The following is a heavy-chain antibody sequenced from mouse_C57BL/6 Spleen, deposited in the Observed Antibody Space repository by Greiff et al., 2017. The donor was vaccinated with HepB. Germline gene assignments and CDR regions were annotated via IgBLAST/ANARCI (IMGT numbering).Heavy chain of an antibody. Sequence: QVQLQQPGAELVKPGASVKLSCKASGYTFTSYWMHWVKQRPGQGLEWIGMIHPNSGSTNYNEKFKSKATLTVDKSSSTAYMQLSSLTSEDSAVYYGARRGIGSYYAMDYWGQGTSVTVSS. CDR3: ARRGIGSYYAMDY. D-gene: IGHD2-14*01. CDR1: GYTFTSYW. V-gene: IGHV1-64*01. CDR2: IHPNSGST. J-gene: IGHJ4*01.